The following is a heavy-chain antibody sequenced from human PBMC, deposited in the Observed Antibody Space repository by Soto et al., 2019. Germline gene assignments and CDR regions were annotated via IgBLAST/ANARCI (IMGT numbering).Heavy chain of an antibody. J-gene: IGHJ5*02. V-gene: IGHV1-46*01. CDR3: ARELPTMGFDP. CDR2: INPSGGST. D-gene: IGHD2-21*02. CDR1: GYTFTSYY. Sequence: ASVKVSCKAPGYTFTSYYMHWVRQAPGQGLEWMGIINPSGGSTSYAQKFQGRVTMTRDTSTSTVYMELSSLRSEDTAVYYCARELPTMGFDPWCQGALVTVSS.